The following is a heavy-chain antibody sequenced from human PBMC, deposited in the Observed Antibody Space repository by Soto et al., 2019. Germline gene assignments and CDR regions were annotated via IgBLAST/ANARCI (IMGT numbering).Heavy chain of an antibody. J-gene: IGHJ4*02. Sequence: SETLSLTCTVSSGTIRSSDWWSWVRQPPGKGLEWIGEIYHSGSTNYNPSLKSRVTISVDKSKNQFSLKLSSVTAADTAVYYCARGIVREDTAMVAFDYWGQGTLVTVSS. CDR3: ARGIVREDTAMVAFDY. CDR2: IYHSGST. V-gene: IGHV4-4*02. CDR1: SGTIRSSDW. D-gene: IGHD5-18*01.